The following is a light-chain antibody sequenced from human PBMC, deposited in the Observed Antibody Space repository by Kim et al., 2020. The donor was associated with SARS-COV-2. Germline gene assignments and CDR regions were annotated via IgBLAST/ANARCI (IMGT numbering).Light chain of an antibody. CDR2: KDS. J-gene: IGLJ2*01. V-gene: IGLV3-27*01. CDR1: ILAERY. Sequence: SVYPGQTARITCSGDILAERYVRWFQQKPGQAPVLMIYKDSERPSGIPERFSGSSSGTTVTLTISGAQVEDEADYYCYSATDNNRVFGGGTQLTVL. CDR3: YSATDNNRV.